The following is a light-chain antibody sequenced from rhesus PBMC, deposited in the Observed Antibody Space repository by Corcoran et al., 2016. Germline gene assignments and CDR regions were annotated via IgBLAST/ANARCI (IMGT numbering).Light chain of an antibody. Sequence: DIQMTQSPSSLSASVGDTVTITCRASQGISNWLAWYQQNPGKAPKILNYKASSLQSGVPSRFTGSGSGTDFTLTISSLQSEDFAIYCFQQYSSGPPTFGGGTKVEVK. CDR2: KAS. V-gene: IGKV1-22*01. J-gene: IGKJ4*01. CDR3: QQYSSGPPT. CDR1: QGISNW.